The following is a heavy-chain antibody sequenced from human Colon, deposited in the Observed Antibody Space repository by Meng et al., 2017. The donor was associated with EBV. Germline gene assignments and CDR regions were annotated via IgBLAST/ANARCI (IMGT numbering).Heavy chain of an antibody. Sequence: EVQLVESGGGLVQPGGSLRLVCAASGFIFSDHFMDWVRQAPGKGLEWVARIRNKANSHTIEYAASVKGRFTISRDDSKNSLYLQMNSLKTEDTAVYYCAGDLRYNDHSYYAYWGQGTLVTVSS. CDR3: AGDLRYNDHSYYAY. CDR1: GFIFSDHF. D-gene: IGHD1-1*01. J-gene: IGHJ4*02. CDR2: IRNKANSHTI. V-gene: IGHV3-72*01.